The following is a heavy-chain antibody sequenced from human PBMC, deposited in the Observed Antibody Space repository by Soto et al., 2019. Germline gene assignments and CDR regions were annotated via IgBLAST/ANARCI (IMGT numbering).Heavy chain of an antibody. D-gene: IGHD1-26*01. CDR2: ISWNSDII. CDR3: TKDVEWGGSHLHYAFDV. J-gene: IGHJ3*01. V-gene: IGHV3-9*01. Sequence: EMQLVQSGGGLVQPGRSLRLSCAASGFTFDDYAMHWVRQYPGKGLEWVSGISWNSDIIDYADSVKGRFTISRDSAKNSLYLQMNSLKPEDTALYNCTKDVEWGGSHLHYAFDVWGQGTMVSVSS. CDR1: GFTFDDYA.